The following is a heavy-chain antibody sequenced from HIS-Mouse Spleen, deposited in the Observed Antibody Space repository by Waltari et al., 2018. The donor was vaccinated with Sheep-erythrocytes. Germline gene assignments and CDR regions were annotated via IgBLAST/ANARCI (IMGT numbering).Heavy chain of an antibody. V-gene: IGHV3-21*01. CDR1: GFTFSCYR. J-gene: IGHJ3*02. CDR3: ARDRTSDAFDI. Sequence: EVQLVEFGGGLVKTGGSLRLSCAASGFTFSCYRMNWVRQAPGKRLEWVSSISSSSCYIYYAESVKRRFSIARDNAKNSLYLQMDSLRAEDTAVYYCARDRTSDAFDIWGQGTMVTVSS. CDR2: ISSSSCYI.